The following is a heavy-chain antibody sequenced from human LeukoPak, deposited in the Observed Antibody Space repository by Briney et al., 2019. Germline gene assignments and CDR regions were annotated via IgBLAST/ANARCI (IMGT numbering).Heavy chain of an antibody. CDR1: GGSIGRNY. D-gene: IGHD3-16*01. CDR3: ARDNFGGRDYYYGMDV. V-gene: IGHV4-59*01. J-gene: IGHJ6*02. Sequence: KSSETLSLSCTVSGGSIGRNYWSWIRQPPGKGLEWIGYIYYSGSTNYNPSLKSRVTISVDTSKNQFSLKLSSVTAADTAVYYCARDNFGGRDYYYGMDVWGQGTTVTVSS. CDR2: IYYSGST.